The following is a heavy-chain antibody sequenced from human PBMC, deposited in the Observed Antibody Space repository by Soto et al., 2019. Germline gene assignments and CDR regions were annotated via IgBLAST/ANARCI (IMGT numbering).Heavy chain of an antibody. D-gene: IGHD6-19*01. CDR3: AKAFPPGIAVAGTAEYFQH. CDR2: ISGSGGST. CDR1: GFTFSSYA. Sequence: GGSLRLSCAASGFTFSSYAMSWVRQAPGKGLEWVSAISGSGGSTYYADSVKGRFTISRDNSKNTLYLQMNSLRAEDTAVYYCAKAFPPGIAVAGTAEYFQHWGQGTLVTVSS. J-gene: IGHJ1*01. V-gene: IGHV3-23*01.